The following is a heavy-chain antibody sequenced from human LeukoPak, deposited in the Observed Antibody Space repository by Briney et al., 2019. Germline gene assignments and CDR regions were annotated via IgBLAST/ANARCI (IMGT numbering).Heavy chain of an antibody. D-gene: IGHD5-18*01. Sequence: GGSLRLSCAASGLTFSTYWMSWVRQAPGKGLEWVSSISSSSSYIYYADSVKGRFTISRDNAKNSLYLQMNSLRAEDTAVYYCARDPRGYSYGHGDYWGQEPWSLSPQ. CDR3: ARDPRGYSYGHGDY. J-gene: IGHJ4*01. CDR1: GLTFSTYW. V-gene: IGHV3-21*01. CDR2: ISSSSSYI.